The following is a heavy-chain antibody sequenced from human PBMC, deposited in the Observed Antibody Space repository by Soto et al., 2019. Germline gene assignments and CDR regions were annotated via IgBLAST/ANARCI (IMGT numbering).Heavy chain of an antibody. J-gene: IGHJ6*02. D-gene: IGHD2-2*02. CDR2: IRSRANNYAT. CDR3: SRGQGAAIGDYYYHGMDV. V-gene: IGHV3-73*01. Sequence: GGSLRLSCTASGFIFSGSAIHWVRQASGKGLEWVGRIRSRANNYATSSAASVKGRFFFSRNDSKNTAYLQMNTLKTEDPAVYYCSRGQGAAIGDYYYHGMDVWGQGTTVTVSS. CDR1: GFIFSGSA.